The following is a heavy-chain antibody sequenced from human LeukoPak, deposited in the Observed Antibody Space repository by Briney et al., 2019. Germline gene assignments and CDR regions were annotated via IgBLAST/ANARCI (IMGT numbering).Heavy chain of an antibody. D-gene: IGHD3-16*01. CDR2: ISGSGGST. CDR1: GFTFSSYG. CDR3: AKRGVYYFDN. J-gene: IGHJ4*02. Sequence: GGTLRLSCAASGFTFSSYGLSWVRQAPGKGLEWVSAISGSGGSTYYADSVKGRFTISRDNSKNTLYLQMNSLRAEDTAVYYCAKRGVYYFDNWGQGTLVTVSS. V-gene: IGHV3-23*01.